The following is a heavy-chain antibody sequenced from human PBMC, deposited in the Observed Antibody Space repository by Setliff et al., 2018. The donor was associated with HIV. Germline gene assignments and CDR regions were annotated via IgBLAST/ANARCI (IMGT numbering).Heavy chain of an antibody. D-gene: IGHD1-1*01. J-gene: IGHJ3*02. CDR2: ISPSGTYI. Sequence: GESLKISCAASGFTFSSYSMNWVRQAPGKGLEWVSFISPSGTYIHYADSLKGRFTISRDNAKNSLYLQMNSLRAEDTAVYYCAKDPPGDYNGMPGDIWGQGTMVTVSS. CDR1: GFTFSSYS. V-gene: IGHV3-21*04. CDR3: AKDPPGDYNGMPGDI.